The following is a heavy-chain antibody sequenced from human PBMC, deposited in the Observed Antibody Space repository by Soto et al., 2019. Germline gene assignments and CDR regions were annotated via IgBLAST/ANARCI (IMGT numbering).Heavy chain of an antibody. V-gene: IGHV1-8*01. Sequence: ASVKVSCKASGYTFTSYDINWVRQATGQGLEWMGWMNTNSGNTGYAQKFQGRVTMTRNTSISTAYMELSSLRSEDTAVYYCARVRFLEWLPSYIDYWGQGTLVTVSS. CDR2: MNTNSGNT. CDR3: ARVRFLEWLPSYIDY. D-gene: IGHD3-3*01. J-gene: IGHJ4*02. CDR1: GYTFTSYD.